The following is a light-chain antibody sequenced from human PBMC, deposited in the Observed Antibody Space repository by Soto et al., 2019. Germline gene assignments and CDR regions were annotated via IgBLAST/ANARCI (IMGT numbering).Light chain of an antibody. CDR2: GNN. J-gene: IGLJ2*01. CDR1: SSNIGAGFD. CDR3: QSFDTSLGRSV. V-gene: IGLV1-40*01. Sequence: QSVLTQPPSVSGAPGQRVTIPCTGTSSNIGAGFDVHWYQHLPGTAPKLLIYGNNHRPSGVPDRFSGSKSGTSASLAITGLQTEDEADYSCQSFDTSLGRSVFGVGTKLTVL.